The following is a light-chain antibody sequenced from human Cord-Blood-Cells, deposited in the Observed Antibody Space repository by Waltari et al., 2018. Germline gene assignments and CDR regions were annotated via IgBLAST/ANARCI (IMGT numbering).Light chain of an antibody. J-gene: IGLJ2*01. CDR2: KDS. CDR3: YSAADNNVV. V-gene: IGLV3-27*01. CDR1: VLAKTY. Sequence: SYELTQPSSVSVSPRQTARTTCPGAVLAKTYARWFQQKPGQAPVLVIYKDSERPSGIPERFSGSSSGTTVTLTISGAQVEDEADYYCYSAADNNVVFGGGTKLTVL.